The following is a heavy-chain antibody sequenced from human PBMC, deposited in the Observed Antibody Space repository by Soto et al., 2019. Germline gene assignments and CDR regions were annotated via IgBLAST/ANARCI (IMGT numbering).Heavy chain of an antibody. CDR3: ARERHCSSTSCPASAFDI. D-gene: IGHD2-2*01. J-gene: IGHJ3*02. CDR1: GYTFTGYY. V-gene: IGHV1-2*04. Sequence: ASVKVSCKASGYTFTGYYMHWVRQAPGQGLEWMGWINPNSGGTNYAQKFQGWVTMTRDTSISTAYMELSRLRSDDTAVYYCARERHCSSTSCPASAFDIWGQGTMVTVSS. CDR2: INPNSGGT.